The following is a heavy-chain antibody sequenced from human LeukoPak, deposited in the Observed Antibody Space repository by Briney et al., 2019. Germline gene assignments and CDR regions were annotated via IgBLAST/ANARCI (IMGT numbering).Heavy chain of an antibody. CDR2: IYTSGGI. V-gene: IGHV4-4*07. Sequence: SETLSLTCTVYGGSMGNFYWNWIRQPAGKGLEWIGRIYTSGGINYNPSLKSRVTMSVDTSKNQFPLKLTSVTAADTAVYYCARPRNYIDHLDAFDIWGRGTMVTVSS. CDR3: ARPRNYIDHLDAFDI. J-gene: IGHJ3*02. D-gene: IGHD1-7*01. CDR1: GGSMGNFY.